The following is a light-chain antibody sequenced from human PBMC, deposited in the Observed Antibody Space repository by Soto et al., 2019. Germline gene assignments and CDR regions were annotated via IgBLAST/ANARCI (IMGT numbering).Light chain of an antibody. J-gene: IGKJ5*01. V-gene: IGKV1-39*01. CDR2: AAS. CDR1: QSISSY. CDR3: QQSYSTPIT. Sequence: IKMNQSPSSLSATVGDRVTITCRASQSISSYLNWYQQKPGKAPKLLIYAASSLQSGVPSRFSGSGSGTDFTLTISSLQPEDFATYYCQQSYSTPITFGQGTRLEI.